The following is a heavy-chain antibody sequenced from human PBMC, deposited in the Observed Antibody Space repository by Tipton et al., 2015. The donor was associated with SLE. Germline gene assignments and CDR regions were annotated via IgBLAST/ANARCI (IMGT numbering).Heavy chain of an antibody. V-gene: IGHV5-51*01. D-gene: IGHD2-2*01. CDR1: GFTFSNYW. CDR2: IYAGDHDT. Sequence: QLVQSGAEVKKPGESLKISCEGSGFTFSNYWIAWVRQMPGKGLEWMGIIYAGDHDTIYSPSFQGHVTISVDNSIRTAYLQWSSLKASDTAIYYCARQDQRGYYYYGLDVWGQGTTVTVTS. J-gene: IGHJ6*02. CDR3: ARQDQRGYYYYGLDV.